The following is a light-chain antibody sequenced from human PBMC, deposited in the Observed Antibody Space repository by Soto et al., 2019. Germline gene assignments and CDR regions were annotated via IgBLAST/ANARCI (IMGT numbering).Light chain of an antibody. V-gene: IGKV1-5*03. Sequence: DIQMTQNHSTLSAPVGDRVTITCRASQSISSWLAWHQQKPGKAPKLLISKASSLESGVPSRFSGSGSGTEFTLTISSLQPDDFATYYCQQYNSRRTFGQGTKVDIK. CDR2: KAS. CDR3: QQYNSRRT. CDR1: QSISSW. J-gene: IGKJ1*01.